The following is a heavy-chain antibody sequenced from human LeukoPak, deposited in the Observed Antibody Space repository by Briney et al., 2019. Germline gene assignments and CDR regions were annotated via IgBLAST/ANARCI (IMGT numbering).Heavy chain of an antibody. CDR2: IDPSDSYT. J-gene: IGHJ3*01. Sequence: GESLTISCQTSGYSFTTYWISWVRHMAGKGLEWLGRIDPSDSYTNYSPSFQGHITIATDKSITTAYLHWSSLQASDTAIYYCARHVGLAFVVWGQGTMVTVSS. D-gene: IGHD2-15*01. CDR1: GYSFTTYW. CDR3: ARHVGLAFVV. V-gene: IGHV5-10-1*01.